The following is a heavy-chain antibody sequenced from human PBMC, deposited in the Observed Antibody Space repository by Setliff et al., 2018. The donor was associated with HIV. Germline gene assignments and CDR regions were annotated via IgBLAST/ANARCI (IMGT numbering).Heavy chain of an antibody. V-gene: IGHV4-59*01. D-gene: IGHD4-17*01. CDR1: GVYISNYH. CDR2: IYFTGSS. CDR3: ARVQMAYAAFDV. J-gene: IGHJ3*01. Sequence: SETLSLTCTISGVYISNYHWGWIRQPPGKGLEWIGSIYFTGSSDNNPSLKSRVTLSVDTSKHQFSLKLSSVTATDTAVYYCARVQMAYAAFDVWGQGTMVTVSS.